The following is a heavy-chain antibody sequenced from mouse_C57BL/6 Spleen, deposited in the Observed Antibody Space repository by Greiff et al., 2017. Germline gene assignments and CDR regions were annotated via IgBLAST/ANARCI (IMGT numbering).Heavy chain of an antibody. J-gene: IGHJ4*01. CDR2: IDPSDSET. CDR3: ARGNYDPLYAMDY. Sequence: QVQLQQPGAELVRPGSSVKLSCKASGYTFTSYWMHWVKQRPIQGLDWIGNIDPSDSETHYNQKFKDKATLTVDKSSSTAYMQLSSLTSEDSAFYYCARGNYDPLYAMDYWGQGTSVTVSS. D-gene: IGHD2-4*01. V-gene: IGHV1-52*01. CDR1: GYTFTSYW.